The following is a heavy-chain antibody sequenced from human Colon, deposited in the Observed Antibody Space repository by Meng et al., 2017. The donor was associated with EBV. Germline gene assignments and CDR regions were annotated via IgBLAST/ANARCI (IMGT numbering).Heavy chain of an antibody. CDR3: ARRRGGSGRDC. J-gene: IGHJ4*02. Sequence: LRLRVAGPGLGKPSETLSLPCTVSGGSTRSNGYYGDWVRQPPGKGLEWIGAIYHSGSTSYNPSLQSRVTMFVDTSKNQFSLMLTSVTATDTAVYHCARRRGGSGRDCWGQGTLVTVSS. V-gene: IGHV4-39*01. CDR1: GGSTRSNGYY. D-gene: IGHD3-10*01. CDR2: IYHSGST.